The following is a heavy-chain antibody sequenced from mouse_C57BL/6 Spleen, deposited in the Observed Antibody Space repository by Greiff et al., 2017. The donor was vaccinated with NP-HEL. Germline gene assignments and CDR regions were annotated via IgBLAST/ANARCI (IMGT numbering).Heavy chain of an antibody. V-gene: IGHV5-17*01. Sequence: EVQGVESGGGLVKPGGSLKLSCAASGFTFSDYGMHWVRQAPEKGLEWVAYISSGSSTIYYADTVKGRFTISRDNAKNTLFLQMTSMRSEDTAMYYCARERNDGNYEGFAYWGQGTLVTVSA. CDR1: GFTFSDYG. D-gene: IGHD2-1*01. CDR2: ISSGSSTI. CDR3: ARERNDGNYEGFAY. J-gene: IGHJ3*01.